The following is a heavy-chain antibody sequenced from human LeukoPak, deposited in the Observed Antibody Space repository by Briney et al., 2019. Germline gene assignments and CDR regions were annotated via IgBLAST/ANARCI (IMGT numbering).Heavy chain of an antibody. Sequence: SETLSLTCTVSGGSISSYYWSWIRQPPGKGLEWIGYIYYSGSTNYNPSLKSRVTISVDTSKNQFSLKLSSVTAADTAVYYCARERVYCTNGVCYNIYFDYWGQGTLVTVSS. CDR2: IYYSGST. J-gene: IGHJ4*02. CDR3: ARERVYCTNGVCYNIYFDY. CDR1: GGSISSYY. V-gene: IGHV4-59*12. D-gene: IGHD2-8*01.